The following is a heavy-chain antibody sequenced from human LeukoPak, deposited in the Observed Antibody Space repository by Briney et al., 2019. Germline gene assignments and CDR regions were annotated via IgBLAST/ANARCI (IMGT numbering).Heavy chain of an antibody. V-gene: IGHV4-4*02. CDR1: SGSISSSNW. D-gene: IGHD2-21*02. CDR3: ARVAHCGGDCYSDAFDI. Sequence: PSETLSLTCAVSSGSISSSNWWSWVRQPPGRGLEWIGEIYHSGSTNYSPSLKSRVTISVDKSNNQSSLKLSSVTAADTAVYFCARVAHCGGDCYSDAFDIWGQGTMVTVSS. CDR2: IYHSGST. J-gene: IGHJ3*02.